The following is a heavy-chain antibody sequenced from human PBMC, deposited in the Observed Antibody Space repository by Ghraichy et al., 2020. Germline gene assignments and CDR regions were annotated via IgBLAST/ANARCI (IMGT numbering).Heavy chain of an antibody. J-gene: IGHJ4*02. CDR3: ARDRSSTYDF. CDR1: GYTFTTYG. V-gene: IGHV1-18*04. D-gene: IGHD2-2*01. CDR2: INTDNGYT. Sequence: ASVKVSCKASGYTFTTYGFTWVRQAPGQGLEWMGYINTDNGYTHYAQKFKDSLTLTTDTSSTTAYMDLRSLRSDDTAVYYCARDRSSTYDFWGQGTLVTVSS.